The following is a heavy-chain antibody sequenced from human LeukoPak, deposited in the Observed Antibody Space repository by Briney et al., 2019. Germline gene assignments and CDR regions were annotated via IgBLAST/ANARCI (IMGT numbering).Heavy chain of an antibody. CDR2: ISSSSSTI. D-gene: IGHD5-24*01. CDR1: GFTFSSYS. Sequence: AGGSLRLSCAASGFTFSSYSMNWVRQAPGKGLEWVSYISSSSSTIYYADSVKGRFTISRDNAKNSLYLQMNSLRAEDTAVYYCAKDWGDGYNTMDYYYYMDVWGKGTTVTVSS. CDR3: AKDWGDGYNTMDYYYYMDV. J-gene: IGHJ6*03. V-gene: IGHV3-48*01.